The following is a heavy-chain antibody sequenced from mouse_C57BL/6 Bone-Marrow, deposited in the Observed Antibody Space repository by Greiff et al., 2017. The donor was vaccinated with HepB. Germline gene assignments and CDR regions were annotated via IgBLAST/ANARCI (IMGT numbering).Heavy chain of an antibody. V-gene: IGHV5-6*01. D-gene: IGHD1-1*01. CDR1: GFTFSSYG. J-gene: IGHJ2*01. CDR3: ARQCYGSPNYFDY. Sequence: EVMLVESGGDLVKPGGSLKLSCAASGFTFSSYGMSWVRQTPDKRLEWVATISSGGSYTYYPDSVKGRVTFSRDNAKNTQSLQMSSLKSEDTAMYYCARQCYGSPNYFDYWGQGTTLTVSS. CDR2: ISSGGSYT.